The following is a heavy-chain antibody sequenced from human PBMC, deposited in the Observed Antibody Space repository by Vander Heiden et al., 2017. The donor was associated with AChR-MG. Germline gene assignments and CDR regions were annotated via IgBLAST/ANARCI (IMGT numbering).Heavy chain of an antibody. Sequence: QVQMQELCAGLGKLSETPSLYCTVSGDTMNNYYWSWIRQAPAKGLEWIGYIYYTGSTNYNPSFKSRVTISIDTSRNQFSLKLRSVTAADTAVYFCARGWSPNYWGQGALVTVSS. J-gene: IGHJ4*02. CDR1: GDTMNNYY. CDR2: IYYTGST. CDR3: ARGWSPNY. D-gene: IGHD6-13*01. V-gene: IGHV4-59*01.